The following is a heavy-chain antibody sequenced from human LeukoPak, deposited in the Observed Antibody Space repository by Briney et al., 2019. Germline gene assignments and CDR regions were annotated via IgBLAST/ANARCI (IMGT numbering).Heavy chain of an antibody. CDR3: ARVGAFTSYGFDL. CDR1: GFIVSSNY. D-gene: IGHD3-10*01. V-gene: IGHV3-53*01. J-gene: IGHJ3*01. CDR2: INTGGTT. Sequence: PGGSLRLSCAASGFIVSSNYMTWVRQAPGKGLEWVSLINTGGTTSYADSVKGRFTISRDSSKSTLYLQMNTLRAEDTAVYYCARVGAFTSYGFDLWGQGTMVTVSS.